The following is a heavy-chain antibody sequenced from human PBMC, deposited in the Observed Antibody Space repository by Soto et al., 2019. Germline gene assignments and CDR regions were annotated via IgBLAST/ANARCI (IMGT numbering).Heavy chain of an antibody. CDR2: IYPGDSDT. Sequence: PVASLKISCKGSGYSFTSYWIGWVRQMPGKGLEWMGIIYPGDSDTRYSPSFQGQVTISADKSISTAYLQWSSLKASDTAMYYCIRGYSGPTTRYYGMDVWGQGTTVTVSS. J-gene: IGHJ6*02. V-gene: IGHV5-51*01. CDR1: GYSFTSYW. CDR3: IRGYSGPTTRYYGMDV. D-gene: IGHD5-12*01.